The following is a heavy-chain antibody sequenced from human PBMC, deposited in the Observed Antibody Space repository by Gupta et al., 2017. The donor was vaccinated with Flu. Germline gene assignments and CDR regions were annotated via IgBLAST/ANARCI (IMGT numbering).Heavy chain of an antibody. Sequence: QVQLVHSGAEVKKPGASVKVFCKAYGYTFTGYYMHQVRQATGQGLEWMGWINPNSGGTNYAQKFQGRVTMTRDTSISTAYMELSRLRSDDTAVYYCARDYSSSWYSVYDAFDIWGQGTMVTVAS. J-gene: IGHJ3*02. V-gene: IGHV1-2*02. D-gene: IGHD6-13*01. CDR1: GYTFTGYY. CDR2: INPNSGGT. CDR3: ARDYSSSWYSVYDAFDI.